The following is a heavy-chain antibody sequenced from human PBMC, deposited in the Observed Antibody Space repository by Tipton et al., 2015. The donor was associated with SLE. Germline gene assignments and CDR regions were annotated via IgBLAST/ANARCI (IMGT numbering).Heavy chain of an antibody. CDR3: ATVPGEAYFQD. D-gene: IGHD2-21*01. V-gene: IGHV3-23*01. CDR1: GFTFRSYA. Sequence: SLRLSCRGSGFTFRSYAINWVRQTPGKGLEWVSGISGSGLSTDYADSVKGRFTISRDNSKQIVYLQMDSLRAEDTAVYYCATVPGEAYFQDWGRGTLVTVSS. CDR2: ISGSGLST. J-gene: IGHJ1*01.